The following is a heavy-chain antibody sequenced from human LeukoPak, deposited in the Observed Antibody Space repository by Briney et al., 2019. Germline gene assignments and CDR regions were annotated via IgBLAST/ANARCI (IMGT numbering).Heavy chain of an antibody. Sequence: GGSLRLSCAASGFIVDDYAMYWVRQAPGKGLEWVSLISGDGGSTYYADSVKGRFTISRDNSKNSLFLQMNNLRTEDTALYYCAKDILSEQWHDAFDIWGQGTMVTVSS. V-gene: IGHV3-43*02. CDR3: AKDILSEQWHDAFDI. D-gene: IGHD6-19*01. J-gene: IGHJ3*02. CDR1: GFIVDDYA. CDR2: ISGDGGST.